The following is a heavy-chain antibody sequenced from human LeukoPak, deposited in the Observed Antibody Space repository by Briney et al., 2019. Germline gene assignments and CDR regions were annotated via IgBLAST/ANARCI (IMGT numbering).Heavy chain of an antibody. CDR3: AGNYDSSGYGAFDI. CDR1: GGSISSYY. V-gene: IGHV4-59*08. D-gene: IGHD3-22*01. CDR2: IYYSGST. Sequence: SETLSLTCTVSGGSISSYYWSWIRQPPGKGLEWIGYIYYSGSTNYNPSLKSRVTISVDTSKNQFSLKLSSVTAADTAVYYCAGNYDSSGYGAFDIWGQGTMVTVSS. J-gene: IGHJ3*02.